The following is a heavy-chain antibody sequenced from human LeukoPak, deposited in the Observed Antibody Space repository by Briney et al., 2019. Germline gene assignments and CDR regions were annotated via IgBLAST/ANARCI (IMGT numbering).Heavy chain of an antibody. V-gene: IGHV1-2*02. J-gene: IGHJ4*02. CDR2: INPNSGGT. CDR3: ARLRDLDYYDSSGHGLDY. CDR1: GYTFTRYY. Sequence: ASVKVSCKASGYTFTRYYMQWVRQAPGQGLEWRGWINPNSGGTNYAQKFQGRVTITRDTSISTAYMELSRLRSDDTAVYYCARLRDLDYYDSSGHGLDYWGQGTLVTVSS. D-gene: IGHD3-22*01.